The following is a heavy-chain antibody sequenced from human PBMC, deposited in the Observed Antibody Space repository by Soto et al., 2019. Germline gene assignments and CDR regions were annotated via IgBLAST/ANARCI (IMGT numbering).Heavy chain of an antibody. CDR1: GGTFSSYA. Sequence: QVQLVQSGAEVKKPGSSVKVSCKASGGTFSSYAISWVRQAPGQGLEWMGGIIPIFGTANYAQKFQGRVTITADQSTNTAYMELSSVRSEDTAVYYCARDLKEILVVTQDYYYGIDVWGQGTTVNLSS. CDR2: IIPIFGTA. J-gene: IGHJ6*02. D-gene: IGHD3-22*01. V-gene: IGHV1-69*12. CDR3: ARDLKEILVVTQDYYYGIDV.